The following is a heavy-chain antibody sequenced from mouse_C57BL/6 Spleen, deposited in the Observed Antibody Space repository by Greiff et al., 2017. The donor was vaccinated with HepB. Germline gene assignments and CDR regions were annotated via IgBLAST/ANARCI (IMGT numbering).Heavy chain of an antibody. CDR2: INYDGSST. Sequence: EVQVVESEGGLVQPGSSMKLSCTASGFTFSDYYMAWVRQVPEKGLEWVANINYDGSSTYYLDPLKSRFIISRDNAKNILYLQMSSLKSEDTATYYCAREGLRRAMDYWGQGTSVTVSS. CDR3: AREGLRRAMDY. CDR1: GFTFSDYY. D-gene: IGHD2-4*01. V-gene: IGHV5-16*01. J-gene: IGHJ4*01.